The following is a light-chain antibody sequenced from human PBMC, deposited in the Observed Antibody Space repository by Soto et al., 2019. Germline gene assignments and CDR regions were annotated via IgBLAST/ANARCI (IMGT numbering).Light chain of an antibody. CDR3: QQYKSYSQGYT. Sequence: DIPMTQSPFTLSASVGDRVTITCRASQSISSWLAWYQQKPGRAPKLLIYKASSLESGVPSRFSGSGSGTEFTLTISSLQPDDFATYYCQQYKSYSQGYTFGQGTKLEIK. J-gene: IGKJ2*01. V-gene: IGKV1-5*03. CDR1: QSISSW. CDR2: KAS.